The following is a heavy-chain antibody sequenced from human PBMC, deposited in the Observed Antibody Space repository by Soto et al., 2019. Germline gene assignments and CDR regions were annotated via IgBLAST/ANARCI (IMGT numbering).Heavy chain of an antibody. CDR3: ARAYMSCGSSWAWSSWLDP. J-gene: IGHJ5*02. V-gene: IGHV6-1*01. D-gene: IGHD2-15*01. CDR2: TYYRSKWYN. Sequence: QVQLQESGPGLVKPSQTLSLTCAISGDSVSSNSAAWNWIRHSPSSGLEWRGRTYYRSKWYNDSAVSGNSRITTNPDTPVTQFSLQLNSVAHKDTAVYYSARAYMSCGSSWAWSSWLDPWGQGTLVTVSS. CDR1: GDSVSSNSAA.